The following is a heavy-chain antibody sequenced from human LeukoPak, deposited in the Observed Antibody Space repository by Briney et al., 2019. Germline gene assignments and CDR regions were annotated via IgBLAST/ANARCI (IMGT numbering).Heavy chain of an antibody. CDR3: ARGLWFGEFAGYYYGMDV. CDR1: GGSISSYY. D-gene: IGHD3-10*01. CDR2: IYYSGST. V-gene: IGHV4-59*12. J-gene: IGHJ6*02. Sequence: SETLSLTCTVSGGSISSYYWSWIRRPPGKGLEWIGYIYYSGSTNYSPSLKSRVTISVDTSKNQFSLKLSSVTAADTAVYYCARGLWFGEFAGYYYGMDVWGQGTTVTVSS.